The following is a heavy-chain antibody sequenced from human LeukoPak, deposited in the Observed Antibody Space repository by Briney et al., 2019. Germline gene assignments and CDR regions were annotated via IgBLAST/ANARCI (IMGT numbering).Heavy chain of an antibody. CDR1: GFTFSNYG. D-gene: IGHD6-13*01. Sequence: QSGGSLRLSCAASGFTFSNYGMYWVRQAPGKGLEWVALLVYDGFYKYYADSVKGRFTISRDNAKNSLYLQVNSLRAEDTAVYYCARPPYSSSWDPGWFDPWGQGTLITVSS. V-gene: IGHV3-30*03. CDR2: LVYDGFYK. J-gene: IGHJ5*02. CDR3: ARPPYSSSWDPGWFDP.